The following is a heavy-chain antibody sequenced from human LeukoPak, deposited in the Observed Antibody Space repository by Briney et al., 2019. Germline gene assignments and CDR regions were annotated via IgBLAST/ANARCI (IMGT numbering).Heavy chain of an antibody. V-gene: IGHV5-10-1*01. D-gene: IGHD2-2*01. J-gene: IGHJ4*02. CDR2: IDPSDSYT. CDR1: GYSFTSNW. CDR3: ARHRGYCSTSSCQEFDY. Sequence: GESLKISCKGSGYSFTSNWISWVRQMPGKGLEWMGRIDPSDSYTNFRPSFQGHVSTSADKSISTAYLQWSSLKASDTAIYYCARHRGYCSTSSCQEFDYWGQGTLVTVSS.